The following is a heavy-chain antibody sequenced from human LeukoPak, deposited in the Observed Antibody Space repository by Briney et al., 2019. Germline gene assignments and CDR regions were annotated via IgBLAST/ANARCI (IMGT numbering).Heavy chain of an antibody. J-gene: IGHJ4*02. CDR2: IYADFDTT. CDR1: GFTVSGDY. CDR3: ARALNRHIGAFEY. D-gene: IGHD4/OR15-4a*01. Sequence: GGTLRLSCAVSGFTVSGDYMSWVRQAPGKGLEWVSVIYADFDTTDYADSVKGRFTISRDNSKNTLYLHMNSLRVEDTATYFCARALNRHIGAFEYWGQGALVIVSS. V-gene: IGHV3-53*01.